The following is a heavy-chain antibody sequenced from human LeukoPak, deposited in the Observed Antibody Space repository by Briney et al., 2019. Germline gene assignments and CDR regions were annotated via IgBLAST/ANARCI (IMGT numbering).Heavy chain of an antibody. CDR2: IKSKTDGGTT. CDR3: TTGPTYCGGDCYPHDY. D-gene: IGHD2-21*02. Sequence: GGSLRLSCAASGFTFSSAWMSWVRQAPGKGLEWVGRIKSKTDGGTTDYAAPVKGRFTISRDDSKNTLYLQMNSLKTEDTAVYYCTTGPTYCGGDCYPHDYWGQGTLVTVSS. V-gene: IGHV3-15*01. J-gene: IGHJ4*02. CDR1: GFTFSSAW.